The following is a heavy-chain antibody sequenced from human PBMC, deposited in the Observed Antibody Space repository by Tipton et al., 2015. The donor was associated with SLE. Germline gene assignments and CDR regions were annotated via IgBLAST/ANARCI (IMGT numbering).Heavy chain of an antibody. V-gene: IGHV3-7*01. Sequence: SLRLSCAVSGFTFSNNWMAWVRQAPGKGLEWVANINQGGSEKYYVDSVKGRFTVSRDNAKNSLYLEMNSLRGEDTAVYYCARIRSGHDLALDAFDLWGQGTMVTVSS. D-gene: IGHD5-12*01. J-gene: IGHJ3*01. CDR1: GFTFSNNW. CDR3: ARIRSGHDLALDAFDL. CDR2: INQGGSEK.